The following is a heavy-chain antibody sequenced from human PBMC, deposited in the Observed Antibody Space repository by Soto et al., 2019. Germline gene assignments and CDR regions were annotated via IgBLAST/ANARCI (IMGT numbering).Heavy chain of an antibody. CDR3: ATHDGPAAAGLVLDF. Sequence: EVRLVESGGGLVQPGGSLRLSCEASGFTFSSRWMTWVRQGPGKGLEWVANIHEDKNAKDYVDSVKGRFTISRDNAKTSLYLQMNSLRDEDTAVSYCATHDGPAAAGLVLDFWGQGALVIVSS. D-gene: IGHD6-25*01. CDR1: GFTFSSRW. CDR2: IHEDKNAK. V-gene: IGHV3-7*02. J-gene: IGHJ4*02.